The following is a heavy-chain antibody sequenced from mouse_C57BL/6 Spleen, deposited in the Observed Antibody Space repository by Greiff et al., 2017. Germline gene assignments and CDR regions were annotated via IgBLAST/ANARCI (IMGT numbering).Heavy chain of an antibody. CDR3: ARDYGSRRGDY. J-gene: IGHJ2*01. D-gene: IGHD1-1*01. CDR1: GYAFSSYW. Sequence: VQLQQSGAELVKPGASVKISCKASGYAFSSYWMNWVKQRPGKGLEWIGQIYPGDGDTNYNGKFKGKATLTADKSSSTAYMQLGSITSEDSAGYFCARDYGSRRGDYWGQGTTLTVSS. CDR2: IYPGDGDT. V-gene: IGHV1-80*01.